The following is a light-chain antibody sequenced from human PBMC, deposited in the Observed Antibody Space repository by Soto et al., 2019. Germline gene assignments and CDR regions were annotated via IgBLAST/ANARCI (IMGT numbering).Light chain of an antibody. V-gene: IGKV3-20*01. CDR3: QQYGSSPVT. Sequence: EIVLTQSPGTLSLSPGERATLSCRASQSVGGNYLAWYHQKPGQAPRLLIYGASSRVTGIPDRFSGSGSGTDFTLTISRLEPEDFAVYYCQQYGSSPVTFGGGTKVEIQ. J-gene: IGKJ4*01. CDR2: GAS. CDR1: QSVGGNY.